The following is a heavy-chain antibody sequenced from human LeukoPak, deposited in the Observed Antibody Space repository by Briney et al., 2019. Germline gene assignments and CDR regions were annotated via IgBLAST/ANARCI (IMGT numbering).Heavy chain of an antibody. Sequence: SETLSLTCTVSGGSISSYYWSWIRQPPGKGLEWIRYIYYSGSTNYNPSLKSRVTISVDTSKNQFSLKLSSVTAADTAVYYCARLLVDTAMVRFDYWGQGTLVTVSS. D-gene: IGHD5-18*01. CDR3: ARLLVDTAMVRFDY. CDR1: GGSISSYY. J-gene: IGHJ4*02. CDR2: IYYSGST. V-gene: IGHV4-59*01.